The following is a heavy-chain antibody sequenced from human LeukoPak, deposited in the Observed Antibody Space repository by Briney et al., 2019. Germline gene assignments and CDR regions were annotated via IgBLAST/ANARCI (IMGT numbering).Heavy chain of an antibody. CDR3: ARARGGSGSYGHFDY. D-gene: IGHD1-26*01. CDR1: GAPISRYY. J-gene: IGHJ4*02. Sequence: SETLSLTCTVSGAPISRYYWTWIRQPAGEGLEWIGRIYTSGSTNYNPSLKSRVTMSVDTSKNQFSLKLSSVSAADTAVYYCARARGGSGSYGHFDYWGQGTLVTVSS. V-gene: IGHV4-4*07. CDR2: IYTSGST.